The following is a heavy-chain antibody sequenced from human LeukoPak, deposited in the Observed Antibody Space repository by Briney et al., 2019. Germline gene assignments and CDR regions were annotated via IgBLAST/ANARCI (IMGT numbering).Heavy chain of an antibody. CDR3: ASLQYDFWSGYSPYFDY. V-gene: IGHV4-39*01. Sequence: PSETLSLTCTVSGGSISSSSYYWGWIRQPPGKGLEWIGSIYYSGSTYYNPSLKSRVTISVDTSKNQFSLKLSSVTAADTAVYYCASLQYDFWSGYSPYFDYWGQGTLVTVSS. CDR1: GGSISSSSYY. D-gene: IGHD3-3*01. J-gene: IGHJ4*02. CDR2: IYYSGST.